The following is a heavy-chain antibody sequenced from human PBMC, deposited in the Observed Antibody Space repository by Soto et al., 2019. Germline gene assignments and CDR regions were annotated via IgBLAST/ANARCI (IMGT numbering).Heavy chain of an antibody. Sequence: SETLSLTCTVSGDSISSVDHYWSWIRQPPGKGLEWMGYIYHSGSTHYNPSLNSRLTISIDTSTNRFSLNLTSVTAADTAVYFCARLRWETENNWFDPWGQGALVTGSS. CDR3: ARLRWETENNWFDP. CDR1: GDSISSVDHY. J-gene: IGHJ5*02. D-gene: IGHD1-26*01. V-gene: IGHV4-30-4*01. CDR2: IYHSGST.